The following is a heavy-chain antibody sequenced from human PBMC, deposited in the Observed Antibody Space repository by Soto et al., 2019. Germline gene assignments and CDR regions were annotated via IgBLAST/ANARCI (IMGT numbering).Heavy chain of an antibody. D-gene: IGHD6-13*01. CDR3: ARAGDSSWYAFDI. Sequence: QVTLKESGPVLVKPTETLTLTCTVSEFSLSNVRMGVSWVRQPPGKALEWLAHIFSTDEKSYSTSLKSRLTISKDTSKSQVVLTVTNLDPVDTATYYCARAGDSSWYAFDIWGQGTMVTVAS. V-gene: IGHV2-26*01. CDR1: EFSLSNVRMG. CDR2: IFSTDEK. J-gene: IGHJ3*02.